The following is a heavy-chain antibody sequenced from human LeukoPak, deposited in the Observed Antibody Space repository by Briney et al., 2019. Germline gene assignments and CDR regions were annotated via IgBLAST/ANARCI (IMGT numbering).Heavy chain of an antibody. CDR1: GGSISSYY. CDR3: ARGSRGYSYG. D-gene: IGHD5-18*01. CDR2: IYYSGST. Sequence: TSETLSLTCSVSGGSISSYYWSWIRQPPGKGLEWIGYIYYSGSTNYNPSLKSRVTISVDTSKNQFSLKLSSVTAADTAVYYCARGSRGYSYGWGQGTLVTVSS. J-gene: IGHJ4*02. V-gene: IGHV4-59*01.